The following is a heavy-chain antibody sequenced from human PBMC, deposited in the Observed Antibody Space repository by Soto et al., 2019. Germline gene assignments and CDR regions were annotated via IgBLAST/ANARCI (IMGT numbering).Heavy chain of an antibody. Sequence: GASVKVSCKASGGTFSSYAISWVRQAPGQGLEWMGGIIPIFGTANYAQKFQGRVTITADESTSTAYMELSSLRSEDTAVYYCARSPRVPRLYYYYGMDVWGQGTTVTVSS. CDR1: GGTFSSYA. V-gene: IGHV1-69*13. D-gene: IGHD3-10*01. CDR3: ARSPRVPRLYYYYGMDV. J-gene: IGHJ6*02. CDR2: IIPIFGTA.